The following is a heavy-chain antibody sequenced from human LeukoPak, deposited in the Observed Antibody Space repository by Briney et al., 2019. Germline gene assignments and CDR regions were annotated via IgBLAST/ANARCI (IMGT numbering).Heavy chain of an antibody. Sequence: SETLSLACTVSGGSISSSHYYWGWIRQTPGKGLEWIGTIYYSGTTYYNPSLESRATISEDTSKDQFSLTLRSVTAADTAVYYCARQISDYYYYYIDVWGKGTTVTVSS. CDR2: IYYSGTT. V-gene: IGHV4-39*01. CDR1: GGSISSSHYY. CDR3: ARQISDYYYYYIDV. J-gene: IGHJ6*03. D-gene: IGHD3-10*01.